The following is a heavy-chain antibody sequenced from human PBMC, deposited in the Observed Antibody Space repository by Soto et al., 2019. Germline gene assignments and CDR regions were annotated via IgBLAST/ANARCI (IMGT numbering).Heavy chain of an antibody. Sequence: QPGGSLRLSCAASGFTFSSYGMHWVRQAPGKGLEWVAVISYDGSNKYYADSVKGRFTISRDNSKNTLYLQMNSLRAEDTAVYYCAKGVRSYFQHWGQGTLVTVSS. V-gene: IGHV3-30*18. CDR3: AKGVRSYFQH. CDR1: GFTFSSYG. CDR2: ISYDGSNK. D-gene: IGHD3-10*01. J-gene: IGHJ1*01.